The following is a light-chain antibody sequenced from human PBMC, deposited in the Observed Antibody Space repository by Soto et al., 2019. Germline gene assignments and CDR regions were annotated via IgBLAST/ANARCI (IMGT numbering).Light chain of an antibody. V-gene: IGLV2-14*01. CDR3: SSYTSIITLYV. CDR2: EVS. Sequence: QSVLTQPASVSGSPGQSITISCTGTSSDVGGYNYVSWYQQHPGKAPKLMIYEVSNRPSGVSNRFSGSKSGNTASLTISGLQAEDEDDYYCSSYTSIITLYVFGSGTKV. J-gene: IGLJ1*01. CDR1: SSDVGGYNY.